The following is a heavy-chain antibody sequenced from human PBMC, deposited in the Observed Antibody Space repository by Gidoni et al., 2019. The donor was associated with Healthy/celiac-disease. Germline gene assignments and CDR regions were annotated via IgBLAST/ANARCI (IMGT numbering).Heavy chain of an antibody. J-gene: IGHJ2*01. Sequence: EVQLLESGGGLVQPGGSLRLSCAASGSTFSSHAMSWVRQAPGKGLEWVSAISGSGGSTYYADSVKGRFTISRDNSKNTLYLQMNSLRAEDTAVYYCAWSPRDFWSGYYWYFDLWGRGTLVTVSS. CDR1: GSTFSSHA. V-gene: IGHV3-23*01. D-gene: IGHD3-3*01. CDR2: ISGSGGST. CDR3: AWSPRDFWSGYYWYFDL.